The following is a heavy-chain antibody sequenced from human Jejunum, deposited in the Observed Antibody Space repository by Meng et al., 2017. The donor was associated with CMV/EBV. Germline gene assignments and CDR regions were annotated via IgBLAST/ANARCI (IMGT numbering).Heavy chain of an antibody. Sequence: GYTFIGYYLHWVRQAPGQGLEWVGRINPNSGNTNYAQNFQGRVTMTRDTSISTAYMELTSLRSDDTAVYYCARAAYGVTVAGEAFDYWGQGTLVTVSS. V-gene: IGHV1-2*06. CDR3: ARAAYGVTVAGEAFDY. CDR1: GYTFIGYY. CDR2: INPNSGNT. D-gene: IGHD6-19*01. J-gene: IGHJ4*02.